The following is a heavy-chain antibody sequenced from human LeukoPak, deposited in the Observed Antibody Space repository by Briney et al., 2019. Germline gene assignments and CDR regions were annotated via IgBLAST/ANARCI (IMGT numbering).Heavy chain of an antibody. J-gene: IGHJ4*02. D-gene: IGHD3-22*01. CDR3: ARSGVGYFYDNTGYYPLDY. CDR2: ISAYTGNT. CDR1: VYTFTNYG. V-gene: IGHV1-18*01. Sequence: SVNVSCKASVYTFTNYGISWVPEAPGQGLECMGWISAYTGNTNYAQHSQGRVTMTTDKSTSTAFMELRSLRSDDTAVYYCARSGVGYFYDNTGYYPLDYWGQGTLVTVSS.